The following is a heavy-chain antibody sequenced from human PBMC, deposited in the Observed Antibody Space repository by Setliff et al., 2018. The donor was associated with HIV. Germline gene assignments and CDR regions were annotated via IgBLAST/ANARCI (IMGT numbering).Heavy chain of an antibody. CDR3: AQLGMVDDFDY. J-gene: IGHJ4*02. CDR2: IYYSGST. V-gene: IGHV4-59*01. CDR1: RGSISTYY. D-gene: IGHD1-1*01. Sequence: PSETLSLTCTVSRGSISTYYWSWIRQPPGKGLEWIGYIYYSGSTNYNPSLKSRVTISVDTSKNHFSLKLRSVTAADTAVYYCAQLGMVDDFDYWGQGTLVTVSS.